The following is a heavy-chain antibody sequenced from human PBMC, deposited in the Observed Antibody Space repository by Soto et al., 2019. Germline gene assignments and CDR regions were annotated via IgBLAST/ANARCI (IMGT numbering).Heavy chain of an antibody. CDR2: ISAYNGNT. CDR3: ARDLVIVVVPAAMPPYYYYGMDV. Sequence: ASVKVSCKGSGYTFTSYGISWVRQTPGQGLEWMGWISAYNGNTNYAQKLQGRVTMTTDTSTSTAYMELRSLRSDDTAVYYCARDLVIVVVPAAMPPYYYYGMDVWGQGTTVTVSS. V-gene: IGHV1-18*01. J-gene: IGHJ6*02. D-gene: IGHD2-2*03. CDR1: GYTFTSYG.